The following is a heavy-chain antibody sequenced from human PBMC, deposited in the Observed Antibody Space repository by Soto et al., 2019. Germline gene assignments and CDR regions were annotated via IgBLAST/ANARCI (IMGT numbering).Heavy chain of an antibody. D-gene: IGHD2-8*01. CDR3: ASLGYCTNGVCRTNYYYYYYMDV. CDR1: GGSFSGYY. Sequence: QVQLQQWGAGLLKPSETLSLTCAVYGGSFSGYYWSWIRQPPGKGLEWIGEINHSGSTNYNPSLKSRVTISVDTSKNQFSLKLSSVTAADTAVYYCASLGYCTNGVCRTNYYYYYYMDVWGKGTTVTVSS. CDR2: INHSGST. J-gene: IGHJ6*03. V-gene: IGHV4-34*01.